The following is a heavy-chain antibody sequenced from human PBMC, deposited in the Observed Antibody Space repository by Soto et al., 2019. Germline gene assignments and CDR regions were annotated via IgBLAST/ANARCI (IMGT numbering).Heavy chain of an antibody. V-gene: IGHV3-64*07. CDR1: GFTFSTYT. CDR2: ISGDGTTT. Sequence: EVQLVESGGGLVQPGGSLRLSCAASGFTFSTYTMHWVRQAPGKGLQYVSAISGDGTTTYYTDSLEGRFTVSRDNYKNNLYLKMGSLRAEDMGVYYFARDSGSYSLDYWGQGTLVTVSS. CDR3: ARDSGSYSLDY. D-gene: IGHD1-26*01. J-gene: IGHJ4*02.